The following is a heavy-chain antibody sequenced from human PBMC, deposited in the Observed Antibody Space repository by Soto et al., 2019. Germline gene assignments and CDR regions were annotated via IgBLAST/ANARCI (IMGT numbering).Heavy chain of an antibody. CDR1: GYTFTSYG. CDR3: ARDRSKIRGYSGYDAFDI. D-gene: IGHD5-12*01. CDR2: ISAYNGNT. V-gene: IGHV1-18*01. Sequence: QVQLVQSGAEVKKPGASVKVSCKASGYTFTSYGISWVRQAPGQGLEWMGWISAYNGNTNYAQKLQGRVTMTTDTSTSTAYMELRSLRSDETAVYYCARDRSKIRGYSGYDAFDIWGQGTMVTVSS. J-gene: IGHJ3*02.